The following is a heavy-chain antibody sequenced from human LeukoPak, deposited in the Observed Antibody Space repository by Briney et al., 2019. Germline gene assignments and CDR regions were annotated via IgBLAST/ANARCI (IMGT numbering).Heavy chain of an antibody. D-gene: IGHD6-6*01. V-gene: IGHV3-23*01. CDR3: AKDAGPQQLVFFDS. CDR2: ISGSGGNM. J-gene: IGHJ4*02. Sequence: GGSLRLSCAASGFTFSGSAMHWVRQAPGQGLEWVSTISGSGGNMYQADSVKGRFTISRDNSRSTLYLQMNSLRAEDTAVYYCAKDAGPQQLVFFDSWGQGTLVTVSS. CDR1: GFTFSGSA.